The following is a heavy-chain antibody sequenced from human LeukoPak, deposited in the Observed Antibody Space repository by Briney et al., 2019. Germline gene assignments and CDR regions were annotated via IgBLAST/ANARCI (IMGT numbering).Heavy chain of an antibody. CDR1: GFTVSSNY. V-gene: IGHV3-66*02. D-gene: IGHD4-17*01. CDR3: ARDSTTVTTDY. Sequence: GGSLRLSCAASGFTVSSNYMSWVCQAPGKGLEWVSVIYSGGTTYYADSVKGRFTISRDNSKNMLYLQMNSLRAEDTAVYYCARDSTTVTTDYWGQATLVTVSS. J-gene: IGHJ4*02. CDR2: IYSGGTT.